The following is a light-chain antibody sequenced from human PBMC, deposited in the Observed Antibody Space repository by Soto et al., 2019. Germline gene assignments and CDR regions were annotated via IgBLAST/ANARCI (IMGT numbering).Light chain of an antibody. CDR1: ESISSN. V-gene: IGKV3-15*01. J-gene: IGKJ5*01. Sequence: IVLTQSPDTLSMSPGERATLSCRASESISSNLAWYQQKPGQAPRLLICGASSRATGIPGRFSGSGFGAEFTLTISSLQSEDFAVYYCQQYNSWPLTFGQGTRLEIK. CDR2: GAS. CDR3: QQYNSWPLT.